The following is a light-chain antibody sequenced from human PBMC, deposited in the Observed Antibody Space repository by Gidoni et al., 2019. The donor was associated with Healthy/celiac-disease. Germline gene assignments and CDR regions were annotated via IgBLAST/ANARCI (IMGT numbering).Light chain of an antibody. CDR1: QSISSL. Sequence: DIQMTQSPSTLSASVGDRVTITCRASQSISSLLAWYQQKPGKAPKLLIYKASSLESGVPSRCSGSGSGTEFTLTISSLQPDYFATYYCQQYNSYSTFGQGTKVEIK. CDR2: KAS. V-gene: IGKV1-5*03. J-gene: IGKJ1*01. CDR3: QQYNSYST.